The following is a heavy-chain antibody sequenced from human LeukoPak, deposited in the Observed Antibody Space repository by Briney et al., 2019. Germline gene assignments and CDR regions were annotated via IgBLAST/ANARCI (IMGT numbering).Heavy chain of an antibody. D-gene: IGHD1-26*01. J-gene: IGHJ4*02. CDR2: ITSSSSTI. Sequence: PGGSLRLSCAASGFPFNAYWMTWVRQAPGKGLEWVSYITSSSSTIYYADSVKGRFTISRDNAKNSLYLQMNSLRVEDTAIYYCATSGSYRFDYWGQGTLVTVSS. CDR3: ATSGSYRFDY. CDR1: GFPFNAYW. V-gene: IGHV3-48*01.